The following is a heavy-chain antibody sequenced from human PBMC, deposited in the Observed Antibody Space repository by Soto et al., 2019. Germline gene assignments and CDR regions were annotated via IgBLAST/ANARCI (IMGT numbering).Heavy chain of an antibody. D-gene: IGHD4-17*01. CDR3: ARTPSRVATVTTDY. J-gene: IGHJ4*02. Sequence: SETLSLTCTVSGGSISSSSYYWGWIRQPPGKGLEWIGSIYYSGYTYYNPSLKSRVTISVDTSKNQFSLKLSSVTAADTAVYYCARTPSRVATVTTDYWGQGTLVTVSS. V-gene: IGHV4-39*01. CDR1: GGSISSSSYY. CDR2: IYYSGYT.